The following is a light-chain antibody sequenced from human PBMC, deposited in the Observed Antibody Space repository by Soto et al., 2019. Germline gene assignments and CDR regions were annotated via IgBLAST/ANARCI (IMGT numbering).Light chain of an antibody. CDR2: EVS. CDR1: SSDVGGYNY. Sequence: QSVLTQPASVSGSPGQSITISCTGTSSDVGGYNYVSWYQQHPGKAPKLMIFEVSSRPSGVSYRFSGSKSGNTASLTISGLQAEDEADHYCSSYTSSSTLYVFGSETKLTVL. V-gene: IGLV2-14*01. J-gene: IGLJ1*01. CDR3: SSYTSSSTLYV.